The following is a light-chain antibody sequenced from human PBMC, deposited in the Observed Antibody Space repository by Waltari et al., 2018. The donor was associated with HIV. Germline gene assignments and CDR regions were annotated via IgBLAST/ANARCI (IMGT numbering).Light chain of an antibody. CDR1: SSEVGGYNY. V-gene: IGLV2-14*01. CDR3: SSYTSSSTLV. Sequence: QSALTQPASVSGSPGQSITISCTGTSSEVGGYNYVSWFQQHPGTAPQLMIYDVSHRPSGVSNRFSGSKSGNTPSLTSSGLQAEDEADYYCSSYTSSSTLVFGTGTKVTVL. CDR2: DVS. J-gene: IGLJ1*01.